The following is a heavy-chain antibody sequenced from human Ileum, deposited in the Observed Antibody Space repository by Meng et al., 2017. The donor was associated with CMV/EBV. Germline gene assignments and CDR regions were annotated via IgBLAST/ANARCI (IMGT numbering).Heavy chain of an antibody. CDR3: ARGLYSSISQGGGGV. J-gene: IGHJ6*02. Sequence: GGSLRLSCAASGFTFSSYAMHWVRQAPGKGLEWLAVISYDGSNKYYAGSVKGRFTISRDNSKNTLYLQMHSLRAEDTAVYYCARGLYSSISQGGGGVWGQGTTVTVSS. CDR1: GFTFSSYA. CDR2: ISYDGSNK. D-gene: IGHD6-13*01. V-gene: IGHV3-30*04.